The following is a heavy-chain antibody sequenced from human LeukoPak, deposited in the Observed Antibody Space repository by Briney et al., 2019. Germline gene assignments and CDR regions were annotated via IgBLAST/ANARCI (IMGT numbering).Heavy chain of an antibody. J-gene: IGHJ4*02. D-gene: IGHD3-22*01. CDR3: ARDHRDYYDSSGYRNYFDY. CDR1: GGTFSSYA. CDR2: IIPILGIA. Sequence: ASVKVSCKASGGTFSSYAISWVRQAPGQGLEWMGRIIPILGIANYAQKFQGRVTITADKSTSTAYMELSSLRSEDTAVYYCARDHRDYYDSSGYRNYFDYWGQGTLVAVSS. V-gene: IGHV1-69*04.